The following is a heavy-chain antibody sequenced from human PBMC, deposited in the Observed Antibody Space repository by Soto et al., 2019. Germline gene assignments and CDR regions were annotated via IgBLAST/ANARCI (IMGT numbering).Heavy chain of an antibody. CDR2: LNAGNGNT. Sequence: QVQLVQSGAEVKKPGASVKVSCKASGYTFTSYAMHWVRQAPGQRLEWMGWLNAGNGNTKYSQKFQGRVTITRDTSGSTAYMELSSLRSEDTAVYYCAGSYCSGGSCYDGSLPRYFDYWGQGTLVTVCS. CDR1: GYTFTSYA. V-gene: IGHV1-3*01. D-gene: IGHD2-15*01. J-gene: IGHJ4*02. CDR3: AGSYCSGGSCYDGSLPRYFDY.